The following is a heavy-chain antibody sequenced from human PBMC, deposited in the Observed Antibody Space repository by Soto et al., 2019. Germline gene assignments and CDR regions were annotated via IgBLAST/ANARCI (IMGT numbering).Heavy chain of an antibody. CDR2: ISSSSSTI. D-gene: IGHD6-6*01. CDR1: GFTFSSYS. CDR3: ARPEYSSSSYGMDV. J-gene: IGHJ6*02. Sequence: PGGSLRLSCAASGFTFSSYSMNWVRQAPGKGLEWVSYISSSSSTIYYADYVKGRFTISRDNAKNSLYLQMNSLRDEDTVVYYCARPEYSSSSYGMDVWGQGTTVTVSS. V-gene: IGHV3-48*02.